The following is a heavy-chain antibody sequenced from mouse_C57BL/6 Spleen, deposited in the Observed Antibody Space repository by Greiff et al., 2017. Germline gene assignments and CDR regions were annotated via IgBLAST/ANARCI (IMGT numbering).Heavy chain of an antibody. CDR1: GYTFTDYE. D-gene: IGHD3-2*02. J-gene: IGHJ2*01. Sequence: QVQLQQSGAELVRPGASVTLSCKASGYTFTDYEMHWVKQTPVHGLEWIGAIDPETGGTAYNQKFKGKAILTADKSSSTAYMELRSLTSEDSAVYYCTGPAQATWFDYWGQGTTLTVAS. CDR2: IDPETGGT. CDR3: TGPAQATWFDY. V-gene: IGHV1-15*01.